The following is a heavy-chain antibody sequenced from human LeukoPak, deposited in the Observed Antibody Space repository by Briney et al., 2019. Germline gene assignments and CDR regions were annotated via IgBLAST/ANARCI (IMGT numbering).Heavy chain of an antibody. CDR3: ARDVVVRGTVLDY. Sequence: PGRSLRLSCAASGFTFSSYSMNWVRQAPGKGLEWVSSISSSSSYIYYADSVKGRFTISRDNAKNSLYLQMNSLRAEDTAVYYCARDVVVRGTVLDYWGQGTLVTVSS. CDR1: GFTFSSYS. CDR2: ISSSSSYI. V-gene: IGHV3-21*01. D-gene: IGHD2-21*01. J-gene: IGHJ4*02.